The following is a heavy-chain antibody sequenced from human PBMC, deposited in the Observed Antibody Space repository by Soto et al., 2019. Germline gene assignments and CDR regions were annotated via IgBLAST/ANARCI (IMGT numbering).Heavy chain of an antibody. CDR1: GGTFSSNA. CDR2: IIPMCGST. V-gene: IGHV1-46*03. J-gene: IGHJ4*02. D-gene: IGHD6-13*01. Sequence: GASVKVSCKASGGTFSSNAFSWVRQAPGQGLEWMGIIIPMCGSTSYAQKFQGRVTMTRDTSTSTVYMELSSLRSEDTAVYYCARGGLAAAGTVWFDYWGQGTLVTVSS. CDR3: ARGGLAAAGTVWFDY.